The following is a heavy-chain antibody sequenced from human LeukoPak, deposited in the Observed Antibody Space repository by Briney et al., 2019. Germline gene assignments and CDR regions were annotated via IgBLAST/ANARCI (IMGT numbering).Heavy chain of an antibody. J-gene: IGHJ4*02. CDR2: INHSGGT. CDR3: ASLAGLPHGGDDY. CDR1: GGSFSGYY. Sequence: KASETLSLTCAVYGGSFSGYYWSWIRQPPGKGLEWIGEINHSGGTNYNPSLKSRVTISVDTSKNQFSLKLSSVTAADTAVYYCASLAGLPHGGDDYWGQGTLVTVSS. D-gene: IGHD2-21*01. V-gene: IGHV4-34*01.